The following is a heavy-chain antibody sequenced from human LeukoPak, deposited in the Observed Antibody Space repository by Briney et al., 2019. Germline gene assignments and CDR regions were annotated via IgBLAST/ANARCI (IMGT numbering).Heavy chain of an antibody. J-gene: IGHJ6*02. D-gene: IGHD3-22*01. Sequence: GRSLRLSCAASGFTFSSYAMHWVRQAPGKGLEWVALISNDGSYEYYADTVKGRFTISRDNSKNTLYLQMNSLRAEDTAVYYCARDQGAYYYDSSGAHYYYYGMDVWGQGTTVTVSS. CDR1: GFTFSSYA. CDR2: ISNDGSYE. V-gene: IGHV3-30*04. CDR3: ARDQGAYYYDSSGAHYYYYGMDV.